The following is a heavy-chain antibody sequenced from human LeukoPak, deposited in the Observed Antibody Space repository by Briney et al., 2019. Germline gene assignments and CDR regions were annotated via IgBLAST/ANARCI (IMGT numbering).Heavy chain of an antibody. J-gene: IGHJ4*02. V-gene: IGHV4-31*02. D-gene: IGHD6-6*01. Sequence: WIRQHPGKGLEWIGYIYYSGSTYYNPSLKSRVTISVDTSKNQFSLKLSSVTAADTAVYYCARGKSYSSSSFDYWGQGTLVTVSS. CDR2: IYYSGST. CDR3: ARGKSYSSSSFDY.